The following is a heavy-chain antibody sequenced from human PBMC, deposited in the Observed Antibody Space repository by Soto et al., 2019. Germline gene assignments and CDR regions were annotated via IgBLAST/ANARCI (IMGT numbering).Heavy chain of an antibody. V-gene: IGHV3-33*01. D-gene: IGHD2-2*01. CDR2: IWYDGVKK. J-gene: IGHJ4*02. CDR3: ARDRNIVVVPAAIADY. Sequence: QVQLVESGGGVVQPGRSLRLSCAASGFSFSNYGMHWVRQAPGKGLEWVAAIWYDGVKKHHADSVKGRFTISRDNSKNTLYLQMNSLRADDTAVYYCARDRNIVVVPAAIADYWGQGTLVTVSS. CDR1: GFSFSNYG.